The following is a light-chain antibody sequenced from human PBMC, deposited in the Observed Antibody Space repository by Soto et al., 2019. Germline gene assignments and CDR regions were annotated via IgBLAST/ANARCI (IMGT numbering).Light chain of an antibody. V-gene: IGKV1-5*03. Sequence: DIQMTQSPSTLSASVGDRVTITCRASQSISSWLAWYQQRPGKAPKLLIYKASSLESGVPSRFSGSGSGTEFTLTISSLQPYDFATYYCQQYDNGWTFGQGTKVEI. J-gene: IGKJ1*01. CDR1: QSISSW. CDR3: QQYDNGWT. CDR2: KAS.